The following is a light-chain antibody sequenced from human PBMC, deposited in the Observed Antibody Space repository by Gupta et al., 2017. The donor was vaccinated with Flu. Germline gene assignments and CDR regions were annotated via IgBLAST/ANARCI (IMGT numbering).Light chain of an antibody. CDR2: GAS. CDR3: QQYWSSPWT. V-gene: IGKV3-20*01. J-gene: IGKJ1*01. CDR1: QSVSSSY. Sequence: EIVLTQSPGTLSLSPGERATLSCRASQSVSSSYLAWYQQKPGQAPRLLIYGASSRATGIPDRFSGSGSGTDFTLTISILEPEDFAVYYCQQYWSSPWTFGQGTRVEIK.